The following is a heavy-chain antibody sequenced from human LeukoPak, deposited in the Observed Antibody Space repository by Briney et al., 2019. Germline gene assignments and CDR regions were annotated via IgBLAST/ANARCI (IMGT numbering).Heavy chain of an antibody. CDR2: INYSGST. Sequence: SETLSLTCTVSDGSISNHYWSWIRQPPGKGLEWIGNINYSGSTKYNPSLKSRVVMSVDTSKNQFSLKLSSVTAADTAVYYCAKDVYGSGSYYGNGLDVWGRGTTVTVSS. CDR3: AKDVYGSGSYYGNGLDV. J-gene: IGHJ6*02. V-gene: IGHV4-59*11. CDR1: DGSISNHY. D-gene: IGHD3-10*01.